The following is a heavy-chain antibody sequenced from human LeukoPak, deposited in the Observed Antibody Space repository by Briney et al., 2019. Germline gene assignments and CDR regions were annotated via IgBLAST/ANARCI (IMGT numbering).Heavy chain of an antibody. CDR3: ARRRITMVRGAGYYFDY. CDR2: INHSGST. J-gene: IGHJ4*02. D-gene: IGHD3-10*01. CDR1: GFTFSDYY. Sequence: GSLRLSCAASGFTFSDYYWSWIRQPPGKGLEWIGEINHSGSTNYNPSLKSRVTISVDTSKNQFSLKLSSVTAADTAVYYCARRRITMVRGAGYYFDYWGQGTLVTVSS. V-gene: IGHV4-34*01.